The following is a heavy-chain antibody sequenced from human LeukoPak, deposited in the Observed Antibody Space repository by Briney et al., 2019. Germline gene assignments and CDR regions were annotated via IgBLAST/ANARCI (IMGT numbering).Heavy chain of an antibody. CDR2: IYYSGST. D-gene: IGHD1-14*01. J-gene: IGHJ4*02. Sequence: SETLSLTCTVSGGSISSSSYYWGWIRQPPGKGLEWIGSIYYSGSTYYNPSLKSRVTISVDTSKNQFSLKLSSVTAADTAVYYCAREPGGFDGITYYWGQGTLVTVSS. CDR3: AREPGGFDGITYY. CDR1: GGSISSSSYY. V-gene: IGHV4-39*07.